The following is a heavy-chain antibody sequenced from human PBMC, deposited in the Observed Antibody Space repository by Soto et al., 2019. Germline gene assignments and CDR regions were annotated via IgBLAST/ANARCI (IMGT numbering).Heavy chain of an antibody. J-gene: IGHJ6*02. D-gene: IGHD6-6*01. CDR2: IIPIFGTA. CDR3: ARDIAARRGVDYYYGMDV. V-gene: IGHV1-69*12. CDR1: GGTFSSYA. Sequence: QVQLVQSGAEVKKPGSSVKVSCKASGGTFSSYAISWVRQAPGQGLEWMGGIIPIFGTANYAQKFQGRVTITADDSTSTAYMELSSLRSEDTALYFCARDIAARRGVDYYYGMDVWGQGTTVTVSS.